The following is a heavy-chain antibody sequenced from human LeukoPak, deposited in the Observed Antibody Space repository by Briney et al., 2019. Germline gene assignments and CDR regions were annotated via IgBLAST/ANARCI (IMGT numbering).Heavy chain of an antibody. CDR2: INPNSGGT. Sequence: ASVKVSCKASGGTFSSYAISWVRQAPGQGLEWMGWINPNSGGTNYAQKFQGRITMTRDTSISTAYMELSRLRSDDTAVYYCARARVYCSGGGCPYFDYWGQGTLVTVSS. J-gene: IGHJ4*02. D-gene: IGHD2-15*01. CDR1: GGTFSSYA. CDR3: ARARVYCSGGGCPYFDY. V-gene: IGHV1-2*02.